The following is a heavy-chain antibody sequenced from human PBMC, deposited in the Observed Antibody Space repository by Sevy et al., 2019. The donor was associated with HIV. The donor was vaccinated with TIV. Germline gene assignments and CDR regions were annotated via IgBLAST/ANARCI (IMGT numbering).Heavy chain of an antibody. V-gene: IGHV3-30-3*01. D-gene: IGHD3-3*02. J-gene: IGHJ5*02. Sequence: GGSLRLSCAASGFTFNTYAMHWVRQAPGKGLEWVAVISYDGNNNYYADSVKGRFTISRDNSKNTLYLQMNSLRGEDTAEYYCARDTFLEWSEDLWGQGTLVTVSS. CDR1: GFTFNTYA. CDR3: ARDTFLEWSEDL. CDR2: ISYDGNNN.